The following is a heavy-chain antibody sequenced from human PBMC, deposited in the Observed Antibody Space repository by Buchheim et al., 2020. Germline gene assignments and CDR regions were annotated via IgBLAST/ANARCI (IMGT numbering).Heavy chain of an antibody. D-gene: IGHD2-15*01. V-gene: IGHV4-61*01. Sequence: QVQLQESGPGLVKPSETLSLTCTVSGGSVSSGSYYWSWIRQPPGKGLEWIGYIYYSGSTNYNPSLKSRVTISVDTSKNQFSLKLSSVTAADTAVYYCARDDLGSGSYYYYGMDVWGQGTT. J-gene: IGHJ6*02. CDR3: ARDDLGSGSYYYYGMDV. CDR1: GGSVSSGSYY. CDR2: IYYSGST.